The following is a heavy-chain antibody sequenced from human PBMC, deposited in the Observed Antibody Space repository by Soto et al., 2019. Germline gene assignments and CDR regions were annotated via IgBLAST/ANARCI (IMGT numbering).Heavy chain of an antibody. CDR1: GYTLTELS. Sequence: ASVKVSCKVSGYTLTELSMHWVRQAPGKGLEWMGGFDPEDGETIYAQKFQGRVTMTEDTSTDTAYMELRSLRSDDTAVYYCARGILTGYYVEWFDPWGQGTLVTVSS. V-gene: IGHV1-24*01. CDR2: FDPEDGET. CDR3: ARGILTGYYVEWFDP. J-gene: IGHJ5*02. D-gene: IGHD3-9*01.